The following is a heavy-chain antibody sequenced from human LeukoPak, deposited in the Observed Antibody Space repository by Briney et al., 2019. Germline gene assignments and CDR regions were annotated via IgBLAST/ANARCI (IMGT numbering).Heavy chain of an antibody. CDR1: GGSISSHY. Sequence: SETLSLTCTVSGGSISSHYWSWIRQPPGNGLEWIGYIYCRGSTNYNPSLKSRVTISVDTSKSQFSLKLSSVTAADTAVYYCASLYYYGSGSHNAEYFQYWGQGTLVTVSS. CDR2: IYCRGST. CDR3: ASLYYYGSGSHNAEYFQY. J-gene: IGHJ1*01. D-gene: IGHD3-10*01. V-gene: IGHV4-59*08.